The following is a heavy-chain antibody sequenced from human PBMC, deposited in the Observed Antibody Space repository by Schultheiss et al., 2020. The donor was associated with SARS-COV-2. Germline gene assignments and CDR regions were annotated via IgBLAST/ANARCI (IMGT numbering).Heavy chain of an antibody. CDR1: GYTFTSYD. Sequence: ASVKVSCKASGYTFTSYDINWVRQATGQGLEWMGWMNPNSGNTGYAQKFQGRVTMTRNTSISTAYMELSSLRSEDTAVYYCARGFGDSGGWKVTHVVGHAGHYGLDVWGQGTTVTVSS. D-gene: IGHD3-16*01. J-gene: IGHJ6*02. CDR2: MNPNSGNT. CDR3: ARGFGDSGGWKVTHVVGHAGHYGLDV. V-gene: IGHV1-8*01.